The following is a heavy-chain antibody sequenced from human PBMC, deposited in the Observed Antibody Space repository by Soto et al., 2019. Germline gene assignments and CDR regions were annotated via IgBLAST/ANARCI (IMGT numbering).Heavy chain of an antibody. CDR3: VRVYASNSFDI. D-gene: IGHD2-2*01. Sequence: LRLSFAASGFTFISYSMSWVRQAPGKGLEWVSYISNSASTIHDADSVKGRFTISRDNAKNSLSLQMNSLRDEDTAVYYCVRVYASNSFDIWGQGTVVTVSS. V-gene: IGHV3-48*02. CDR1: GFTFISYS. CDR2: ISNSASTI. J-gene: IGHJ3*02.